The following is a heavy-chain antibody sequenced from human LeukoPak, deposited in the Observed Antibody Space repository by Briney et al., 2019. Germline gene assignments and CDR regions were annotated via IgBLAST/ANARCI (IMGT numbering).Heavy chain of an antibody. V-gene: IGHV3-23*01. J-gene: IGHJ3*02. D-gene: IGHD2-2*02. CDR1: GFTFSSYA. Sequence: GXLRLSCAASGFTFSSYAMSWVRQAPGKGLEGVSAISGSGGSTYYADSVKGRFTISRDNSKNTLYLQMNSLRAEDTAVYYCANPPTLGYCSSTSCYTEGDAFDIWGQGTMVTVSS. CDR3: ANPPTLGYCSSTSCYTEGDAFDI. CDR2: ISGSGGST.